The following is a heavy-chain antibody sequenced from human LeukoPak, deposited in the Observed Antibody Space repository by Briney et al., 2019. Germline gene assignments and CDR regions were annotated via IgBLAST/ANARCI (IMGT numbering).Heavy chain of an antibody. Sequence: SETLSLTCTVSGGSISSYYWSWIQQPAGKGLEWIGRIYTSGSTNYNPSLKSRVTMSVDTSKNQFSLKLSSVTAADTAVYYCARGRQWLGIFDYWGRGTLVTVSS. J-gene: IGHJ4*02. CDR2: IYTSGST. V-gene: IGHV4-4*07. CDR1: GGSISSYY. D-gene: IGHD6-19*01. CDR3: ARGRQWLGIFDY.